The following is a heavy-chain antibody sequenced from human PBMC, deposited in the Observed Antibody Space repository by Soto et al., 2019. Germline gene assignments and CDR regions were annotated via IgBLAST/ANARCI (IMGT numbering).Heavy chain of an antibody. CDR2: ISSNGGST. D-gene: IGHD3-3*01. J-gene: IGHJ4*02. CDR3: VKDPDYDFWSGYSSE. V-gene: IGHV3-64D*06. CDR1: GLTFSSYA. Sequence: GGSLRLSCSASGLTFSSYAMHWVRQAPGKGLEYVSAISSNGGSTYYADSVKGRLTISRDNSKNTLYLQMSSLRAEDTAVYYCVKDPDYDFWSGYSSEWGQGTLVTVSS.